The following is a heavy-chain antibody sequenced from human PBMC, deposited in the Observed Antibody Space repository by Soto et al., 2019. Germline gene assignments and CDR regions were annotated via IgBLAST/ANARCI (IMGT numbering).Heavy chain of an antibody. CDR3: AREGAAAAGPFDY. Sequence: QVQLVESGGGLVKPGGSLRLPGAASGLTSSDSYMSWIRQAPGRGLEWVSYISRSSSYTNYADSVKGRFTISRDNAKNSLYLQMNSLRAEDTAVYYCAREGAAAAGPFDYWGQGTLVTVSS. D-gene: IGHD6-13*01. CDR1: GLTSSDSY. CDR2: ISRSSSYT. V-gene: IGHV3-11*05. J-gene: IGHJ4*02.